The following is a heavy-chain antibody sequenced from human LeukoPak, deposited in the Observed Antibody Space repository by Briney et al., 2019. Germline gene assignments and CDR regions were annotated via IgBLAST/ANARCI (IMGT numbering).Heavy chain of an antibody. V-gene: IGHV3-74*01. Sequence: SGGSLRLSCAASGFTFSNYWMHWVRQAPGKGLVWVSRINSDGSGISYADSVKGRFTISRDNAKNTLYLQMNSLRAEDTAVYFCASKPGYDFWSGSHIHWGQGTLVTVSS. D-gene: IGHD3-3*01. CDR2: INSDGSGI. J-gene: IGHJ4*02. CDR1: GFTFSNYW. CDR3: ASKPGYDFWSGSHIH.